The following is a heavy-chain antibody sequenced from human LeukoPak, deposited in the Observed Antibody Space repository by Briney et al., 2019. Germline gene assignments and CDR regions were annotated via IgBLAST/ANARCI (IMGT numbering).Heavy chain of an antibody. CDR3: ARGRYDSSGYYYHY. CDR1: GGSISSYY. V-gene: IGHV4-59*01. J-gene: IGHJ4*02. CDR2: IYYTGST. Sequence: SVTLSLTCTVSGGSISSYYWSWIRQPPGKGLEWLGYIYYTGSTNYNPSLKSRVTISVDTSKNQFSLKLSSVTAADTAVYYCARGRYDSSGYYYHYWGQGTLVTVSS. D-gene: IGHD3-22*01.